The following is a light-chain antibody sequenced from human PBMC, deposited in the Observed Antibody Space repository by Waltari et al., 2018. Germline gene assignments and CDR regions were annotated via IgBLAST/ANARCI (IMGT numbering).Light chain of an antibody. CDR1: SSDVGSYNL. CDR2: EVS. CDR3: CSYAGSSIVV. Sequence: QSALTQPASVSGSPGQSITISCTGTSSDVGSYNLVSWYQQHPRKAPKLMIYEVSKRPSGVSNRFSGSKSGTTASLTISGLQAEDEADYYCCSYAGSSIVVFGGGTKLTVL. J-gene: IGLJ2*01. V-gene: IGLV2-23*02.